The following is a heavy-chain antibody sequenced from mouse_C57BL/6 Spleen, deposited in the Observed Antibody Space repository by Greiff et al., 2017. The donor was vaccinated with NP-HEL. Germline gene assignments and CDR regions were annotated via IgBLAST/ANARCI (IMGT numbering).Heavy chain of an antibody. Sequence: ESGPGLVKPSQSLSLTCSVTGYSITSGYYWNWIRQFPGNKLEWMGYISYDGSNNYNSSLKNRISITRDTSKNQFFLKLNSVTTEDTATYYCARGDPLFDYWGQGTTLTVSS. J-gene: IGHJ2*01. CDR3: ARGDPLFDY. CDR2: ISYDGSN. CDR1: GYSITSGYY. V-gene: IGHV3-6*01.